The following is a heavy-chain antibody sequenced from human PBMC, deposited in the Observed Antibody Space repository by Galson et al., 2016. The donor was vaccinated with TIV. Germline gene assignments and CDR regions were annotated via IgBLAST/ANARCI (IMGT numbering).Heavy chain of an antibody. CDR3: ARDHSYQSFDY. CDR1: GFSFGDYA. V-gene: IGHV3-7*01. D-gene: IGHD2-2*01. Sequence: SLRLSCAASGFSFGDYAMHWVRQAPGKGLEWVANIKEDGSTIYYVDSVEGRFTISRDNAKNSLYLQMNSLRAEDTAMYYCARDHSYQSFDYWGQGTLVTVSS. CDR2: IKEDGSTI. J-gene: IGHJ4*02.